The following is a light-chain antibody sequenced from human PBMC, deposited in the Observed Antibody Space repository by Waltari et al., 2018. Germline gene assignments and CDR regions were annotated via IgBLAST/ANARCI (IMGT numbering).Light chain of an antibody. CDR3: QKYESLPAT. J-gene: IGKJ1*01. CDR1: QSVRKY. Sequence: EIVLTQSPGTLSLSPGERATLSCRASQSVRKYLAWYQQRPGQAPRLLIYDASTRATGIPDRFSGSGFGTDFRLTISRLEPEDFAVYYCQKYESLPATFGQGTKVEIK. V-gene: IGKV3-20*01. CDR2: DAS.